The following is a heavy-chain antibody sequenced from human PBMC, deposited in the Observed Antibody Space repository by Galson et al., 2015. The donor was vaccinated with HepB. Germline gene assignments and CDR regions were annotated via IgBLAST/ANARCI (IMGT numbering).Heavy chain of an antibody. CDR2: TYYRSKWYN. V-gene: IGHV6-1*01. Sequence: CAISGDSVSGSSATWNWIRQSPSRGLEWLGRTYYRSKWYNDYAESVKSRITINPDTSKNQFSLQLNSVTPEDTAVYYCARVPYGDYWYFDLWGRGTLVTVSS. J-gene: IGHJ2*01. CDR3: ARVPYGDYWYFDL. D-gene: IGHD4-17*01. CDR1: GDSVSGSSAT.